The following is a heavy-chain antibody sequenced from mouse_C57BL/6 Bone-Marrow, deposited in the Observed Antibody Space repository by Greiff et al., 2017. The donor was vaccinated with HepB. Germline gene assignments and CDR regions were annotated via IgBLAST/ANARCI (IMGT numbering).Heavy chain of an antibody. J-gene: IGHJ3*01. CDR2: IHPNSGST. D-gene: IGHD1-1*01. CDR3: ARGIYYGSSLTAY. CDR1: GYTFTSYW. Sequence: VKLQESGAELVKPGASVKLSCKASGYTFTSYWMHWVKQRPGQGLEWIGMIHPNSGSTNYNEKFKSKATLTVDKSSSTAYMQLSSLTSEDSAVYYCARGIYYGSSLTAYWGQGTLVTVSA. V-gene: IGHV1-64*01.